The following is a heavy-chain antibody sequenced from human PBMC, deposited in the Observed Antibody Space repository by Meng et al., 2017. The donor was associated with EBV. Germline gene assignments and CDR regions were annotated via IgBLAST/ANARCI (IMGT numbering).Heavy chain of an antibody. V-gene: IGHV1-3*01. CDR3: ARRGGVADWFDP. CDR1: GYTCTSYA. Sequence: QGPLVQAGVEVKKPGASVKVSCKASGYTCTSYAMHWVRQAPGQRLEWMGWINAGNGNTKYSQKFQGRVTITRDTSASTAYMELSSLRSEDTAVYYCARRGGVADWFDPWGQGTLVTASS. CDR2: INAGNGNT. D-gene: IGHD2-15*01. J-gene: IGHJ5*02.